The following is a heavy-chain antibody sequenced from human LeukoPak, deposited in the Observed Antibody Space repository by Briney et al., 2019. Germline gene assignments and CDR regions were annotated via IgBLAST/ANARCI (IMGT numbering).Heavy chain of an antibody. J-gene: IGHJ5*02. CDR1: GFTFSTYG. D-gene: IGHD3-10*01. Sequence: PRGSLRHSCVASGFTFSTYGMSWVRQAPGKGLEWVAAVSSTGSGTYYPDSLKGRFIISRDNSQNTVFLQMNSLRPEDTAFYFGAKDGPLLWFGPTDAWGQGILVTVSS. CDR2: VSSTGSGT. V-gene: IGHV3-23*01. CDR3: AKDGPLLWFGPTDA.